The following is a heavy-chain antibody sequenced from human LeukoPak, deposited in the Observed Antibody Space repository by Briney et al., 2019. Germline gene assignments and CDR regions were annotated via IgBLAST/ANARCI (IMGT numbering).Heavy chain of an antibody. Sequence: SETLSLTCTVSGGSISTSYWSWIRQPPGKGLEWIGYIYYSGSTNYNPSLKSRVTVSLDTSKNHFSLGLNSVTAADTAVYYCARGGTARGYYYYYYYMDVWGKGTTVTVSS. J-gene: IGHJ6*03. CDR2: IYYSGST. D-gene: IGHD2-8*02. CDR3: ARGGTARGYYYYYYYMDV. CDR1: GGSISTSY. V-gene: IGHV4-59*12.